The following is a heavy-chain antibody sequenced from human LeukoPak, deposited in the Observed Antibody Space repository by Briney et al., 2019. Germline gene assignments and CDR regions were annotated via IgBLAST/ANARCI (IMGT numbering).Heavy chain of an antibody. J-gene: IGHJ4*02. Sequence: GGSLRLSCAASGFTSSSYSMNWVRQAPGKGLEWVSSISSSSSYIYYADSVKGRFTISRDNAKNSLYLQMNSPRAEDTAVYYCARDGSGAHHFDYWGQGTLVTVSS. V-gene: IGHV3-21*01. CDR1: GFTSSSYS. CDR3: ARDGSGAHHFDY. CDR2: ISSSSSYI. D-gene: IGHD3-10*01.